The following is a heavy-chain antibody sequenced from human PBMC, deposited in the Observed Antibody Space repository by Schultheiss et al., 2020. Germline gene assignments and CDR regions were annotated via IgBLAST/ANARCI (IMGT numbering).Heavy chain of an antibody. Sequence: GESLKISCKGSGYSFTSDWIGWVRQMPGKGLEWMGIIFPGDSDTRYSPSFQGQVTISANKSISTAYLQWSSLKASDTAIYYCARRRSSRLYMDVWGKGTTVTVSS. J-gene: IGHJ6*03. D-gene: IGHD3-3*01. CDR1: GYSFTSDW. CDR3: ARRRSSRLYMDV. V-gene: IGHV5-51*01. CDR2: IFPGDSDT.